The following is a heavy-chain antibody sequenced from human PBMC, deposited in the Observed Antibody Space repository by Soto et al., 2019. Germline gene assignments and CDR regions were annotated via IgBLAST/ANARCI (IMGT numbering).Heavy chain of an antibody. Sequence: ASVKVSCKASGYTFTSYAMHWVRQAPGQRLEWMGWINAGNGNTKYSQKFQGRVTITRDTSASTAYMELSSLRSEDTAVYYCASLIEYYYDSSGYGPFDYWGQGTLVTVSS. CDR3: ASLIEYYYDSSGYGPFDY. D-gene: IGHD3-22*01. CDR2: INAGNGNT. J-gene: IGHJ4*02. CDR1: GYTFTSYA. V-gene: IGHV1-3*01.